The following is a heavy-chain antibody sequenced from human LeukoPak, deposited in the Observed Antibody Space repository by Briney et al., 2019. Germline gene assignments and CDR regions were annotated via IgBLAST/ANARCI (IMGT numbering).Heavy chain of an antibody. V-gene: IGHV1-3*01. Sequence: ASVKVSCKASGYTFTSYAMHWVRQAPGQRLEWMGWINAGNGNTKYSQKFQGRVTITRDTSASTAYMELSSLRSEDTAVYYCARDYSSGYEKAYYFDYWGQGTLVTVSS. D-gene: IGHD3-22*01. J-gene: IGHJ4*02. CDR3: ARDYSSGYEKAYYFDY. CDR2: INAGNGNT. CDR1: GYTFTSYA.